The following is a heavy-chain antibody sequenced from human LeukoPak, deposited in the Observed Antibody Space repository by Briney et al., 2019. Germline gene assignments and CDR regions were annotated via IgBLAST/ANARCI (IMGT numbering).Heavy chain of an antibody. Sequence: PGRSLRLSCAASGFTFSSYWMSWVRQAPGKGLEWVANIKQDGSEKYYVDSVKGRFTISRDNAKNSLYLQMNSLRAEDTAVYYCARVEDSYGNYYYYYGMDVWGQGTTVTVSS. V-gene: IGHV3-7*01. CDR1: GFTFSSYW. J-gene: IGHJ6*02. CDR2: IKQDGSEK. CDR3: ARVEDSYGNYYYYYGMDV. D-gene: IGHD5-18*01.